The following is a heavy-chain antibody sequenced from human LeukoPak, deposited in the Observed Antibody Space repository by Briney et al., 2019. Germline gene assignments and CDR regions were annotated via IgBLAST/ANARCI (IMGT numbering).Heavy chain of an antibody. D-gene: IGHD6-6*01. J-gene: IGHJ5*02. Sequence: SETLSLTCTVSGGSISSGGYYWSWIRQHPGKGLEWIGYIYYSGSTYYNPSLKSRVTISVDTSKNQFSLKLSSVTAADTAVYYRARSIAARRRGWFDPWGQGTLVTVSS. CDR1: GGSISSGGYY. CDR3: ARSIAARRRGWFDP. CDR2: IYYSGST. V-gene: IGHV4-31*03.